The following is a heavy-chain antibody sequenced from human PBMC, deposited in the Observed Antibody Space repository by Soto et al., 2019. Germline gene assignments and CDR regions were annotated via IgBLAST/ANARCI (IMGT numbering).Heavy chain of an antibody. J-gene: IGHJ4*02. CDR3: ARAGKYPVDY. V-gene: IGHV4-34*01. CDR1: GGPFSGYY. Sequence: TLSLTCAVYGGPFSGYYWSWIRQPPGKGLEWIGEINHSGSTNYNPSLKSRVTISVDTSKNQFSLKLSSVTAADTAVYYCARAGKYPVDYWGQGTLVTVSS. CDR2: INHSGST. D-gene: IGHD2-2*01.